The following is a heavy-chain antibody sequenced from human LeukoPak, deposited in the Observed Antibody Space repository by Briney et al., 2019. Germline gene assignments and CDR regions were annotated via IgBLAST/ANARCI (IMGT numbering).Heavy chain of an antibody. J-gene: IGHJ5*02. CDR1: GDSIINNY. V-gene: IGHV4-4*07. CDR2: IFSSGST. D-gene: IGHD1-26*01. CDR3: ARGVGAYNWFDP. Sequence: SETLSLTCTVSGDSIINNYWAWIRQPAGKRPEWIGRIFSSGSTDYNRSLKSRVTISVDKSKNQISLKLTSVTAADTAVYYCARGVGAYNWFDPWGQGTLVTVCS.